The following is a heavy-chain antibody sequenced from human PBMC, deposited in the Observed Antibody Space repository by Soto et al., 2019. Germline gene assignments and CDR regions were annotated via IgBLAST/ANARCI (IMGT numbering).Heavy chain of an antibody. CDR2: IDTSGNT. D-gene: IGHD6-13*01. CDR1: ADSITTDY. CDR3: ARYSNNWFQTEGMDV. J-gene: IGHJ6*02. Sequence: PSVTLALTCTFSADSITTDYWSWVRLPARKGLEWIGRIDTSGNTNYNPSLTSRVTMSVDTSKKQFSLKLTSVTAADTAVYYCARYSNNWFQTEGMDVWGQGTTVT. V-gene: IGHV4-4*07.